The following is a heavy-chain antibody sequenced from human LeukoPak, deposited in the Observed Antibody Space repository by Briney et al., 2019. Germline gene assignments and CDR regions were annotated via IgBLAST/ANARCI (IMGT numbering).Heavy chain of an antibody. D-gene: IGHD3-22*01. V-gene: IGHV1-46*01. CDR2: INPSGGST. CDR3: ARDGDYYDSSGYPDY. J-gene: IGHJ4*02. CDR1: GYTFTSYY. Sequence: GASVKVSCKASGYTFTSYYMHWVRQAPGQWLEWMGIINPSGGSTSYAQKFQGRVTMTRDTSTSTVYMELSSLRSEDTAVYYCARDGDYYDSSGYPDYWGQGTLVTVSS.